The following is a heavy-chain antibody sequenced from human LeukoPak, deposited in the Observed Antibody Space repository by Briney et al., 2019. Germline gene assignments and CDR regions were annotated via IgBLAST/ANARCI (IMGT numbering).Heavy chain of an antibody. V-gene: IGHV5-51*01. CDR2: IYSGDSDT. CDR1: GYSFTSYW. CDR3: ARHPMITFAGVIVSNWFDP. J-gene: IGHJ5*02. Sequence: GESLKTSCKGSGYSFTSYWIGWVRQIPGKGLELMGIIYSGDSDTRYSPSFQGQVTISADKSISTAYLQWSSLKASDTAMYYCARHPMITFAGVIVSNWFDPWGQGTLVTVSS. D-gene: IGHD3-16*02.